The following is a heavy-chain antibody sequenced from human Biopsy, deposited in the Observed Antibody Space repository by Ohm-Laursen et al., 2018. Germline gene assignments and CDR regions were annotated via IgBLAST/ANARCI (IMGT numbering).Heavy chain of an antibody. CDR1: GFTFATYG. J-gene: IGHJ2*01. V-gene: IGHV3-23*01. CDR2: ISSTGNST. CDR3: AKDRRTMRVWYFDL. Sequence: SLRLSCAASGFTFATYGMSWVRQASGKGLEWVSGISSTGNSTYYADSVKGRFTISRDNSKNTLYLQLNSLRVEDTALYYCAKDRRTMRVWYFDLWGRGTLVSVSS. D-gene: IGHD4/OR15-4a*01.